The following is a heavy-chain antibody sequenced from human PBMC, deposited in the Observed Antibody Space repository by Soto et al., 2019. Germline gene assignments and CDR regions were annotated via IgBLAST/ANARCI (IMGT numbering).Heavy chain of an antibody. CDR2: IYYSGST. D-gene: IGHD2-21*02. CDR1: GGSISSGDYY. J-gene: IGHJ6*02. CDR3: ARGGGNSPYYYYGMDV. Sequence: PSETLSLTCTVSGGSISSGDYYWSWIRQPPGKGLKWIGYIYYSGSTYYNPSLKSRVTISVDTSKNQFSLKLSSVTAADTAVYYCARGGGNSPYYYYGMDVWGQGTTVTVSS. V-gene: IGHV4-30-4*01.